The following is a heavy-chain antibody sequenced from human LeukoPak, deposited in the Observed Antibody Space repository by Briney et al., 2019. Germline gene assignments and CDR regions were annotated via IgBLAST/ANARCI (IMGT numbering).Heavy chain of an antibody. J-gene: IGHJ4*02. V-gene: IGHV3-74*01. Sequence: GGSLRLSCAASGXTFSSYWMHWVRQAPGKGQVWVSRINGDGSSTSYADSVKGRFTISRDNAKNTLYLQMNSLRAEDTAVYYCASPRYSYGVPTDYWGQGTLVTVSS. CDR2: INGDGSST. D-gene: IGHD5-24*01. CDR3: ASPRYSYGVPTDY. CDR1: GXTFSSYW.